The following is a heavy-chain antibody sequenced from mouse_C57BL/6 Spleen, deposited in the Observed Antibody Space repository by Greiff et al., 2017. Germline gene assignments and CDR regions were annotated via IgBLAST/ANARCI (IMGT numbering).Heavy chain of an antibody. CDR3: ARGTTPLDY. J-gene: IGHJ2*01. Sequence: QVQLQQSGAELARPGASVKLSCKASGYTFTSYGICWVKQRTGQGLEWIGEIYPRSGNTSYNEKFKGKATLTADKSSSTAYMELRRLTPETSAVYFCARGTTPLDYWGQGTTLTVSS. D-gene: IGHD1-1*01. CDR2: IYPRSGNT. V-gene: IGHV1-81*01. CDR1: GYTFTSYG.